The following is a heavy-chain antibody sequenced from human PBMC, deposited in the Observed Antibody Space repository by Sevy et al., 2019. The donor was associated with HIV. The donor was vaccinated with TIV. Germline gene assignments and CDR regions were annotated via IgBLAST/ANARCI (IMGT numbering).Heavy chain of an antibody. CDR3: ARLEPRGNYYYGMDI. J-gene: IGHJ6*02. CDR2: IYPDDSNT. D-gene: IGHD1-26*01. Sequence: GESLKISCKGSGYTFTTYWIAWVRQMPGKGLEWMGIIYPDDSNTRYSPSFQGQVTISADKSISTANLQLSGLKASDTAIYYCARLEPRGNYYYGMDIWGQGTPVTVSS. V-gene: IGHV5-51*01. CDR1: GYTFTTYW.